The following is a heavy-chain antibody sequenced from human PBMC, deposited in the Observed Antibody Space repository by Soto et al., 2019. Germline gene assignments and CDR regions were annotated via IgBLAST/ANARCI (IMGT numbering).Heavy chain of an antibody. D-gene: IGHD5-12*01. CDR1: GGSFSGYY. CDR3: ARMDHPFPIVATITPYIDS. J-gene: IGHJ4*02. CDR2: INHSGST. V-gene: IGHV4-34*01. Sequence: QVQLQQWGAGLLKPSETLSLTCAVYGGSFSGYYWSWIRQPPGKGLEWIGEINHSGSTNYNPSLKSRVTISVDTSKNQFSLKLSSVTAADTAVYYCARMDHPFPIVATITPYIDSWGQGTLVTVSS.